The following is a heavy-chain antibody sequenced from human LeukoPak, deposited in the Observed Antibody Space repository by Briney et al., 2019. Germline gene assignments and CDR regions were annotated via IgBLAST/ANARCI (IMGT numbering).Heavy chain of an antibody. CDR3: ARGSGTYYAGAFGI. CDR1: GGSISTYY. D-gene: IGHD3-22*01. CDR2: VHYSGST. V-gene: IGHV4-59*01. J-gene: IGHJ3*02. Sequence: SETLSLTCSVSGGSISTYYWNWIRQPPGKGLEWIGYVHYSGSTFYNPSLKSRVTTSVDASKNQSSLKLTSVTAADTAVYYCARGSGTYYAGAFGIWGQGTLVTVPS.